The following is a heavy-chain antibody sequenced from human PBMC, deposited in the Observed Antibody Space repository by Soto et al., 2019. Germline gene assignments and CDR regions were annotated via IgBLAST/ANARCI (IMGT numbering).Heavy chain of an antibody. V-gene: IGHV3-30-3*01. CDR2: ISYDGSNK. D-gene: IGHD3-22*01. J-gene: IGHJ5*02. CDR1: GFTFSSYA. Sequence: QVQLVESGGGVVQPGRSLRLSCAASGFTFSSYAMHWVRQAPGKGLEWVAVISYDGSNKYYADSVKGRFTISRDNSKNTLYLQMNSLRAEDTAVYYCARAFGDSSGYRWFDPWGQGTLVTVSS. CDR3: ARAFGDSSGYRWFDP.